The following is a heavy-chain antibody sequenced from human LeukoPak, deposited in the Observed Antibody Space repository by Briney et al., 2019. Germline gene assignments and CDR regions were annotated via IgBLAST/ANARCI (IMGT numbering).Heavy chain of an antibody. J-gene: IGHJ4*02. V-gene: IGHV3-53*01. CDR3: ARANYGVFDY. CDR1: GFTVSSNH. D-gene: IGHD3-16*01. Sequence: AGGSLRLSCAASGFTVSSNHMSWVRQAPGKGLEWVSVIYSGGSTYYADSVKGRFTISRDNSKNTLYLQMNSLRAEDTAVYYCARANYGVFDYWGQGTLVTVSS. CDR2: IYSGGST.